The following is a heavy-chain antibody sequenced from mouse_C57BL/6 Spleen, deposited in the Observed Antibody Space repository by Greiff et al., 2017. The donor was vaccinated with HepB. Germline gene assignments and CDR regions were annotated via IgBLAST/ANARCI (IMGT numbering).Heavy chain of an antibody. D-gene: IGHD1-2*01. CDR2: ISSGSSTI. J-gene: IGHJ2*01. CDR1: GFTFSDYG. CDR3: ARSHHYGRPTDY. V-gene: IGHV5-17*01. Sequence: EVKLVESGGGLVKPGGSLKLSCAASGFTFSDYGMHWVRQAPEKGLEWVAYISSGSSTIYYADTVKGRFTISRDNAKNNLFLQMTSLRSEDTAMYYCARSHHYGRPTDYWGQGTTLTVSS.